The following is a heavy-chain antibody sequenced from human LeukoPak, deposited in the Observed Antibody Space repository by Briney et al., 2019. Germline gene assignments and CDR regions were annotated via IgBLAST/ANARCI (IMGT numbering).Heavy chain of an antibody. CDR1: GFSLSTSGVG. CDR3: THRFEHQLAFDY. V-gene: IGHV2-5*02. CDR2: IYWDDDK. J-gene: IGHJ4*02. Sequence: ESGPTLVNPTQTLTLTCTFSGFSLSTSGVGVGWIRQPPGKALEWLALIYWDDDKRHSPSLKSRLTITKDTSKNQVVLTMTNMDPVDTATYYCTHRFEHQLAFDYWGQGTLVTVSS. D-gene: IGHD1-1*01.